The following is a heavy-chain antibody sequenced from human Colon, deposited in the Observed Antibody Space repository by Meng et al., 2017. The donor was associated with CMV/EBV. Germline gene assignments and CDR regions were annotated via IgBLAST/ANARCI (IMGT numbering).Heavy chain of an antibody. D-gene: IGHD3-3*01. Sequence: GGSLRLSCAASGFTFSSYAMSWVRQAPGKGLEWVAFISYDESNEYYADSVKGRFTISRDNSKNTLYLQMNSLRAEDTAVYFCANVLEWLSDWGQGTLVTVSS. CDR2: ISYDESNE. V-gene: IGHV3-30*02. CDR1: GFTFSSYA. J-gene: IGHJ4*02. CDR3: ANVLEWLSD.